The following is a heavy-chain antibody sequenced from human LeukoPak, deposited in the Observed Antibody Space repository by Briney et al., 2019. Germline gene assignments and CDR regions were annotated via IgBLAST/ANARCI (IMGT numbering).Heavy chain of an antibody. D-gene: IGHD7-27*01. CDR3: ARFSPRAMGNYLDF. V-gene: IGHV4-30-2*01. Sequence: SETLSLTCTVSGGSISSGGYYWSWIRQPPGKGLEWIGYIYHSGSTYYNPSLKSRVTISVDRSKNQSSLKLSSVTAADTAVYYCARFSPRAMGNYLDFWGQGTLVTVSS. CDR2: IYHSGST. CDR1: GGSISSGGYY. J-gene: IGHJ4*02.